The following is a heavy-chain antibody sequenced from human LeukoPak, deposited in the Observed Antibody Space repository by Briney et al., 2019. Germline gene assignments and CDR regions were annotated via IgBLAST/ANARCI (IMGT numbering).Heavy chain of an antibody. J-gene: IGHJ1*01. Sequence: PSETLSLTCAVYGVSFSGYYWSWIRQPPGKGLEWIGEINHSGSTNYNPSLKSRVTISVDTSKNQFSLKLSSVTAADTAVYYCARRSSYSYFQHWGQGTLVTVSS. V-gene: IGHV4-34*01. CDR1: GVSFSGYY. CDR2: INHSGST. D-gene: IGHD3-3*01. CDR3: ARRSSYSYFQH.